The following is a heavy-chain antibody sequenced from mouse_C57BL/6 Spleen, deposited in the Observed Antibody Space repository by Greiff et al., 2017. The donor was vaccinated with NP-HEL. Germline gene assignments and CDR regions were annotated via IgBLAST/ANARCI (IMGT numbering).Heavy chain of an antibody. CDR1: GYTFTSYW. V-gene: IGHV1-50*01. J-gene: IGHJ1*03. D-gene: IGHD1-1*01. CDR3: ARREYYGSRYFDV. CDR2: IDPSDSYT. Sequence: QVQLQQPGAELVKPGASVKLSCKASGYTFTSYWMQWVKQRPGQGLEWIGEIDPSDSYTNYNQKFKGKATLTVDTSSSTAYMQLSRLTSEDAAVYYCARREYYGSRYFDVWGTGTTVTASS.